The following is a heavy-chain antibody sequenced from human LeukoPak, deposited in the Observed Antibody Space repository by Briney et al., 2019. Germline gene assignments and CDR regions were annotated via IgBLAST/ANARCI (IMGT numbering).Heavy chain of an antibody. CDR2: IKQDGSEK. D-gene: IGHD6-19*01. CDR1: GFTFSTYW. V-gene: IGHV3-7*01. J-gene: IGHJ5*02. Sequence: GGSLRLSCAASGFTFSTYWMSWVRQAPGKGLEWVANIKQDGSEKYYVDSVKGRFTISRDNAKNSLYLQMNSLRAEDTAVYYCARRQSSGWLGDWFDPWGQGTLVTVSS. CDR3: ARRQSSGWLGDWFDP.